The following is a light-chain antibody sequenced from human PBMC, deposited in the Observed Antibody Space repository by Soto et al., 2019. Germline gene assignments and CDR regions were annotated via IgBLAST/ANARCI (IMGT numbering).Light chain of an antibody. CDR3: QQSYRFPKT. J-gene: IGKJ1*01. CDR1: QSISSY. V-gene: IGKV1-39*01. CDR2: AAS. Sequence: DIQMTQSPPSLSASVGDRVTITCRASQSISSYLNWYQQKPGSAPKLLIYAASSLQSGVPSRFSGSGSGTDFTLTISSLQPEDFATYYCQQSYRFPKTFGQGTKVEIK.